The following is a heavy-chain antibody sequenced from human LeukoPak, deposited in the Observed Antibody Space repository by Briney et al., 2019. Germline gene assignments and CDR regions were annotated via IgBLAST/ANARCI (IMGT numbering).Heavy chain of an antibody. V-gene: IGHV4-59*12. CDR1: GGSISSYY. CDR2: IYYSGST. D-gene: IGHD3-3*01. CDR3: ARRSYDFWSGYYSYYFDY. Sequence: SETLSLTCTVSGGSISSYYWSWIRQPPGKGLEWIGYIYYSGSTNYNPSLKSRVTISVDKFKNQFSLKLSSVAAADTAVYYCARRSYDFWSGYYSYYFDYWGQGTLVTVSS. J-gene: IGHJ4*02.